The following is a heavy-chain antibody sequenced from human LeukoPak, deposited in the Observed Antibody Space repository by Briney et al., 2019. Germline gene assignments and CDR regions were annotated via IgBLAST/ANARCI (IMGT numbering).Heavy chain of an antibody. V-gene: IGHV3-48*03. Sequence: PGGSLRLSCAASGFTFRSYMNWVRQAPGKGLEWVSYISSSGTTIYYADSVKGRFTISRDNAKNSLYLQMSSLRAEDTATYYCAKALNYWYFDLWGRGNLVTVSS. CDR1: GFTFRSY. CDR3: AKALNYWYFDL. J-gene: IGHJ2*01. CDR2: ISSSGTTI.